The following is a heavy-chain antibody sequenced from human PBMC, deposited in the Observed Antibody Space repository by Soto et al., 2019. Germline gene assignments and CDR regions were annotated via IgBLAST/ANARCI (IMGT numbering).Heavy chain of an antibody. CDR2: IIPLFGA. J-gene: IGHJ4*02. V-gene: IGHV1-69*01. Sequence: QVQLVQSGAEVKKPGSSVKVSCKASGGTFSSYAIHWVRQAPGQGLEWMGGIIPLFGANYAPKFQDKVTITADVSTSTTYTDLSRMRSEDTAVYYCAAGDSDVPRGALDYWGQGTLVTVSS. CDR3: AAGDSDVPRGALDY. CDR1: GGTFSSYA. D-gene: IGHD1-26*01.